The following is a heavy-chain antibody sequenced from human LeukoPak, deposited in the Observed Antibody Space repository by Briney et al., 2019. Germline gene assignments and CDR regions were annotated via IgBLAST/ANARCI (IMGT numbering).Heavy chain of an antibody. CDR3: AHIPGRSDLFDY. D-gene: IGHD6-25*01. J-gene: IGHJ4*02. CDR1: GFSLTTSGVG. Sequence: ESGPTLVKPTQTLTLTCTLSGFSLTTSGVGVGWIRQPPGKALEWLALIYWNDDKFYSPSLRSRLTITEDTSKNQVVLTLTSVDPVDTATYYCAHIPGRSDLFDYWGPGTLVTVSS. CDR2: IYWNDDK. V-gene: IGHV2-5*01.